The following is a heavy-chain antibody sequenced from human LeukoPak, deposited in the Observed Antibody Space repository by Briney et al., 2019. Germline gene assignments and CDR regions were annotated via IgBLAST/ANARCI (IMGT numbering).Heavy chain of an antibody. J-gene: IGHJ4*02. CDR1: GGSISSSSYY. CDR3: ARRTSSSWYYY. D-gene: IGHD6-13*01. Sequence: SETLSLTCTVSGGSISSSSYYWGWIRQPPGKGLEWIGSIYYSGSTYYNPSLKSRVIISVDTSKNQFSLKLSSVTAADTAVYYCARRTSSSWYYYWGQGTLVTVSS. CDR2: IYYSGST. V-gene: IGHV4-39*01.